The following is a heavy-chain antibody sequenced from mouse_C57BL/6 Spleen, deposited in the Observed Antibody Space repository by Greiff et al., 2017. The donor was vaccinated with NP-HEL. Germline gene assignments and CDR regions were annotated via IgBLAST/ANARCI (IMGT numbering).Heavy chain of an antibody. Sequence: EVHLVESEGGLVQPGSSMKLSCTASGFTFSDYYMAWVRQVPEKGLEWVANINYDGSSTYYLDSLKSRFIISRDNAKNILYLQMSSLKSEDTATYYCARDRGYGGYFDVWGTGTTVTVSS. D-gene: IGHD3-1*01. CDR1: GFTFSDYY. J-gene: IGHJ1*03. CDR3: ARDRGYGGYFDV. CDR2: INYDGSST. V-gene: IGHV5-16*01.